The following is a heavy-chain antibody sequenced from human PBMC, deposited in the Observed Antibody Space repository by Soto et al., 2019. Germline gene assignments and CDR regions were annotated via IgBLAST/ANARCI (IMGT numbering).Heavy chain of an antibody. V-gene: IGHV1-18*01. J-gene: IGHJ4*02. CDR3: ATWYYGSGSYFHN. D-gene: IGHD3-10*01. Sequence: QVQLVQSGAEVKKPGASVKVSCKASGYTFTSYGISWVRQAPGQGLEWMGWINPYNGNTNYAQKLQGRVTMTTDTSTTTGYMELRSLRSDDTAVYYGATWYYGSGSYFHNWGQGTLVTVSS. CDR2: INPYNGNT. CDR1: GYTFTSYG.